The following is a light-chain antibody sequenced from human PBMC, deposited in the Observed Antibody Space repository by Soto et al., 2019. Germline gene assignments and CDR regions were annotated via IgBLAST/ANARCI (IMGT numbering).Light chain of an antibody. Sequence: DIQMTQSPSSLSASVGDRVTITCQASQDASNYLNWYQQKLGKAPKLLIYDASNLETGVPSRFSGSGSGTYFSFTISSLQPDDFATYYCQQYNDYLWTFGQGTKVDIK. CDR3: QQYNDYLWT. V-gene: IGKV1-33*01. J-gene: IGKJ1*01. CDR1: QDASNY. CDR2: DAS.